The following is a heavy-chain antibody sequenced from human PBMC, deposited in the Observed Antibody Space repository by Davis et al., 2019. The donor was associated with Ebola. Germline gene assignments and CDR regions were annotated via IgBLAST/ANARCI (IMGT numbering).Heavy chain of an antibody. CDR3: TGSTGTRDY. V-gene: IGHV3-73*01. J-gene: IGHJ4*02. CDR2: MRSKANSYAT. CDR1: GFTFSGTA. Sequence: GGSLRLSCAASGFTFSGTAMHWVRQASGKGLEWVGRMRSKANSYATAYAASVKGRFTISRDDSKNTAYLQMNSLKTEDTAVYYCTGSTGTRDYWGQGTLVTVSS. D-gene: IGHD1/OR15-1a*01.